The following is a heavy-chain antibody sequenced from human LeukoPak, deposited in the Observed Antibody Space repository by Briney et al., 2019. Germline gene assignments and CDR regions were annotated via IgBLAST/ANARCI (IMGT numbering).Heavy chain of an antibody. J-gene: IGHJ6*04. Sequence: GESLRLSCAASGFTFSGSAMHWVRQASGKGLEWVGRIRSKANSYATAYAASVKGRFTISRDDSKNTAYLQMNSLKTEDTAVYYCTRPGGYDILTGYRMDVWGKGTTVTVSS. D-gene: IGHD3-9*01. CDR3: TRPGGYDILTGYRMDV. CDR2: IRSKANSYAT. V-gene: IGHV3-73*01. CDR1: GFTFSGSA.